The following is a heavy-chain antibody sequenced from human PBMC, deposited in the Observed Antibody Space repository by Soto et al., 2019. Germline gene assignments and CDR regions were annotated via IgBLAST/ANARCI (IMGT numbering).Heavy chain of an antibody. CDR1: GGSISSYY. CDR2: IYYSGST. Sequence: PSETLSLTCTVSGGSISSYYWSWIRQPPGKGLEWIGYIYYSGSTNYNPSLKSRVTISVDTSKNQISLKLSSVTAADTAVYYCAREGSGYSGYDAFDYWGQGTLVTVSS. CDR3: AREGSGYSGYDAFDY. D-gene: IGHD5-12*01. J-gene: IGHJ4*02. V-gene: IGHV4-59*12.